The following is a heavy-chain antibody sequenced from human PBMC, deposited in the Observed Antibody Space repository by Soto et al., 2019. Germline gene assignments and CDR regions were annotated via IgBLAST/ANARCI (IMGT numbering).Heavy chain of an antibody. Sequence: QVQLVESGGGVVQPGRSLRLSCAASGFTFSSYAMHWVLQAPGKGLEWVAVISYDGSNKYYADSVKGRFTISRDNSKNTLYLQMNSLRAEDTAVYYCARVYGSWIAAVVDYWGQGTLVTVSS. CDR1: GFTFSSYA. CDR3: ARVYGSWIAAVVDY. CDR2: ISYDGSNK. V-gene: IGHV3-30-3*01. D-gene: IGHD6-13*01. J-gene: IGHJ4*02.